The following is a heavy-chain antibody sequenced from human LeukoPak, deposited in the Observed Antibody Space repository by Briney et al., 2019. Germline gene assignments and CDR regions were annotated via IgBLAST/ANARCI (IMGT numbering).Heavy chain of an antibody. J-gene: IGHJ6*03. D-gene: IGHD6-19*01. CDR3: AGRGYSGWSYYYYYMDV. V-gene: IGHV1-69*05. Sequence: SVKVSCNASRGTFSSYAISWVRQAPGQGLEWMGGIIPIFGTANYAQKFQGRVTITTDESTSTAYMELSSLRSEDTAVYYCAGRGYSGWSYYYYYMDVWGKGTTVTVSS. CDR1: RGTFSSYA. CDR2: IIPIFGTA.